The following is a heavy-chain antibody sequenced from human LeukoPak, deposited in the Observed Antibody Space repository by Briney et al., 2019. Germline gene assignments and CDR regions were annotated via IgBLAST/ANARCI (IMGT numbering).Heavy chain of an antibody. J-gene: IGHJ1*01. CDR3: ARLGQQLPTD. V-gene: IGHV3-30-3*01. CDR2: ISYDGSNK. D-gene: IGHD6-13*01. CDR1: GFTFSSYA. Sequence: GGSLRLSCAASGFTFSSYAMHWVRQAPGKGLEWVAVISYDGSNKYYADSVKGRFTISRDNSKNTLYLQMNSLRAEDTAVYYCARLGQQLPTDWGQGMLVTVSS.